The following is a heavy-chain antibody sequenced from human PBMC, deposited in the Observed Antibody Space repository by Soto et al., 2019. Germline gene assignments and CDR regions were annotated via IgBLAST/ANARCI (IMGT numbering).Heavy chain of an antibody. CDR2: ISGSGGNT. Sequence: GGSLRLSCAASGFTFSSYDMSWVRQAPGKGLEWVSAISGSGGNTYYADSVKGRFTISRDNSKNTLYLQMNSLRSEDTAVYYCRSAAAGTHYYYGMDVWGQGTTVTVSS. J-gene: IGHJ6*02. CDR3: RSAAAGTHYYYGMDV. V-gene: IGHV3-23*01. D-gene: IGHD6-13*01. CDR1: GFTFSSYD.